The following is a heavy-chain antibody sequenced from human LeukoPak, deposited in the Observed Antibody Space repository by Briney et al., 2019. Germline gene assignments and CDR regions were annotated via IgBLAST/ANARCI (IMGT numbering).Heavy chain of an antibody. J-gene: IGHJ5*02. V-gene: IGHV4-61*01. CDR2: IYYSGST. D-gene: IGHD6-19*01. CDR3: ARGSSPNWFDP. CDR1: GGSVSSGSYY. Sequence: SETLSLTCTVSGGSVSSGSYYWSWIRQPPGKGLEWIGYIYYSGSTNYSPSLKSRVTISVDTSKNQFSLKLSSVTAADTAVYYCARGSSPNWFDPWGQGTLVTVSS.